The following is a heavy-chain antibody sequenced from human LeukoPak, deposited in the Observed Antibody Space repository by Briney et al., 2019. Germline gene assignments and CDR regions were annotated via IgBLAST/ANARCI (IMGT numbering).Heavy chain of an antibody. V-gene: IGHV4-59*08. CDR3: ARQSPDILTGYPFDY. J-gene: IGHJ4*02. Sequence: SETLSLTCTVSGGSISSYYWSWIRQPPGKGLEWIGYIYYSGSTNYNPSLKSRVTISVDTSKNQFSLKLSSVTAADTAVYYCARQSPDILTGYPFDYWGQGTLVTVSS. CDR2: IYYSGST. CDR1: GGSISSYY. D-gene: IGHD3-9*01.